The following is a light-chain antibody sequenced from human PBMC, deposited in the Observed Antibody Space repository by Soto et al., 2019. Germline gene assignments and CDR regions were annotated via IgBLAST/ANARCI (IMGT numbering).Light chain of an antibody. CDR3: QSYDSSLRGSV. J-gene: IGLJ2*01. Sequence: QSVLTQPPSVSGAPGQRVTISCTRSSSNIGAGYDVHWYQQRPGTAPKLLIHGNINRPSGVPDRFSGSKSGSSAALAITGLQAEDEADYYCQSYDSSLRGSVFGGGTKLSVL. V-gene: IGLV1-40*01. CDR2: GNI. CDR1: SSNIGAGYD.